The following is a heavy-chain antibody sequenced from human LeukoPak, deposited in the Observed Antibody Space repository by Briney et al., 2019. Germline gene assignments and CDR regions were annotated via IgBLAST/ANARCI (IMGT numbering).Heavy chain of an antibody. D-gene: IGHD3-22*01. V-gene: IGHV5-51*01. CDR3: ARQCDYYDSSGLLLPRY. CDR1: GYSFTSYW. CDR2: IYPGDSDT. Sequence: GESLKISCKGSGYSFTSYWIGWVRQMPGKGLEWMGIIYPGDSDTRYSPSFQGQVTISADKSISTAYLQWSSLKASDTAMYYCARQCDYYDSSGLLLPRYWGQGTLVTVSS. J-gene: IGHJ4*02.